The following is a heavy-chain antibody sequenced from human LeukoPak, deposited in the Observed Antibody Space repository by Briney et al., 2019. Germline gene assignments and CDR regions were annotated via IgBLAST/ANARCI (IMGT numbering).Heavy chain of an antibody. V-gene: IGHV3-23*01. CDR3: AKGRWELPKWYFDY. D-gene: IGHD4-23*01. CDR1: GFTFSSYA. Sequence: GGSLRLSCAASGFTFSSYAMNWVRQAPGKGLEWVSAISAGGGSTYYADSVKGRFTISRDNSKNTLYLQMNSLRAEDTAVYYCAKGRWELPKWYFDYWGQGTLVTVSS. J-gene: IGHJ4*02. CDR2: ISAGGGST.